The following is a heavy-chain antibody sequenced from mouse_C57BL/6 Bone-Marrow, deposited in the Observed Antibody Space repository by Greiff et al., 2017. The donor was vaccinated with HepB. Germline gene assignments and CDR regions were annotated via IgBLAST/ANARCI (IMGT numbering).Heavy chain of an antibody. J-gene: IGHJ1*03. Sequence: VKLQQSGAELVRPGTSVKVSCKASGYAFTNYLIEWVKQRPGQGLEWIGVINPGSGGTNYNEKFKGKATLTADKSSSTAYMQLSSLTSEDSAVYFCARSRPSKRSSYWYFDVWGTGTTVTVSS. V-gene: IGHV1-54*01. CDR3: ARSRPSKRSSYWYFDV. CDR2: INPGSGGT. D-gene: IGHD2-10*02. CDR1: GYAFTNYL.